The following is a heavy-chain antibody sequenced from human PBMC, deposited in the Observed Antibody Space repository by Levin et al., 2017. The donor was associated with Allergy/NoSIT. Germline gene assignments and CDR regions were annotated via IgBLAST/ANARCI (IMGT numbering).Heavy chain of an antibody. D-gene: IGHD1-14*01. CDR1: GVTVSNNY. J-gene: IGHJ4*02. V-gene: IGHV3-66*01. Sequence: GESLKISCAASGVTVSNNYMTWVRQPPGKGLELVSLIYSNGDIHYADSVKGRFIISRDSSKNTVYLQMNSVRTEDTAVYYCARNRPETANGYWGQGTLVTVSS. CDR3: ARNRPETANGY. CDR2: IYSNGDI.